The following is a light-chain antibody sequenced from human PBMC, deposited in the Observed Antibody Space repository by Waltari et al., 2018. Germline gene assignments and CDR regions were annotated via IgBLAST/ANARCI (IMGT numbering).Light chain of an antibody. Sequence: DIQMTQSPSSLSASIGDRVTITCRASQSINSYLNWYQQKPGKAPNLVIYDASSLQSGVPSRFRGSGSGPTFTLTISSLQPEDFATYYCQQSYTTPITFGQGTRLEIK. J-gene: IGKJ5*01. CDR1: QSINSY. CDR2: DAS. V-gene: IGKV1-39*01. CDR3: QQSYTTPIT.